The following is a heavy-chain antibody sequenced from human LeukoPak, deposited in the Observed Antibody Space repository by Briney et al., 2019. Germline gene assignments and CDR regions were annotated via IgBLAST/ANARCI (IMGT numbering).Heavy chain of an antibody. J-gene: IGHJ4*02. Sequence: GGSLRLSCAASGFTFSSYGMHWVRQAPGKGLEWVAVIWYDGSNKYYADSVKGRFTISRDNSKNTLYLQMNSLRAEDTAEYYCAKIPLDSSDLDYWGQGTLVTVSS. CDR2: IWYDGSNK. CDR1: GFTFSSYG. V-gene: IGHV3-33*06. CDR3: AKIPLDSSDLDY. D-gene: IGHD6-19*01.